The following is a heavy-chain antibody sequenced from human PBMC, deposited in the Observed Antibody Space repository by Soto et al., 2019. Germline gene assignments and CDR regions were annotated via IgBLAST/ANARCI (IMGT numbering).Heavy chain of an antibody. Sequence: SVKVSCKASGGTFSSYAISWVRQAPGQGLEWMGGIIPIFGTANYAQKFQGRVTITADESTSTAYMELSSLRSEDTAVYYCARGTGTTDADYYYYGMDVWGQGTTVTVSS. V-gene: IGHV1-69*13. D-gene: IGHD1-7*01. CDR2: IIPIFGTA. J-gene: IGHJ6*02. CDR3: ARGTGTTDADYYYYGMDV. CDR1: GGTFSSYA.